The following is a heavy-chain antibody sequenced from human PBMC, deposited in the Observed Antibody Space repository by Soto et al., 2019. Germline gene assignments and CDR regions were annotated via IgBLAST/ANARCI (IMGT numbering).Heavy chain of an antibody. CDR3: ARGDYDFWSGYPTFDY. CDR1: GYTFTGYY. Sequence: ASVKVSCKASGYTFTGYYMHWVRQAPGQGLEWMGWINPNSGGTNYAQKIQGWVTMTRDTSISTAYIELSRLRSDDTAVYYCARGDYDFWSGYPTFDYWGQGTLVTVSS. CDR2: INPNSGGT. J-gene: IGHJ4*02. D-gene: IGHD3-3*01. V-gene: IGHV1-2*04.